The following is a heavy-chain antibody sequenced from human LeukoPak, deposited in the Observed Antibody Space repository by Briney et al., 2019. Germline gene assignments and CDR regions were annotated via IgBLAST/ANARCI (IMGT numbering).Heavy chain of an antibody. V-gene: IGHV3-48*01. CDR2: ISSSSTI. CDR3: AKGSGWEVSYYYYYMDV. Sequence: GGSLRLSCAASGFTFSSFSMNWVRQAPGKGLEWVSYISSSSTIYYADSVKGRFTISRDNAKNSLYLQMNSLRAEDTAVYYCAKGSGWEVSYYYYYMDVWGKGTTVTISS. CDR1: GFTFSSFS. J-gene: IGHJ6*03. D-gene: IGHD1-26*01.